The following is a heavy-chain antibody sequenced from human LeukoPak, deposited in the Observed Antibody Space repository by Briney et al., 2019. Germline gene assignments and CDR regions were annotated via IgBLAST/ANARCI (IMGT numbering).Heavy chain of an antibody. V-gene: IGHV1-2*02. D-gene: IGHD3-10*01. CDR1: GYXFTAFY. CDR3: ARDGEYGTGSYYRGSFDY. CDR2: IHPRSGDT. Sequence: GASVKVSCNASGYXFTAFYIHWVRQAPGQGLEWTGWIHPRSGDTRYAQKFQGRVTMARDTSISTVYMDLSSLGSDDTAVYYCARDGEYGTGSYYRGSFDYWGQGILVTVSS. J-gene: IGHJ4*02.